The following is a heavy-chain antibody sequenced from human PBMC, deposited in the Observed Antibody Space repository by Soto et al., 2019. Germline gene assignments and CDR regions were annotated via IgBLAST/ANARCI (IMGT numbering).Heavy chain of an antibody. CDR2: ISYDGSNK. J-gene: IGHJ4*02. CDR1: GFTFSSYG. D-gene: IGHD2-15*01. CDR3: AKDLGVVVVAASYYFDY. Sequence: GGSLRLSCAASGFTFSSYGMHWVRQAPGKGLEWVAVISYDGSNKYYADSVKGRFTISRDNSKNTLYLQMNSLRAEDTAVYYCAKDLGVVVVAASYYFDYWGQGTLVTVSS. V-gene: IGHV3-30*18.